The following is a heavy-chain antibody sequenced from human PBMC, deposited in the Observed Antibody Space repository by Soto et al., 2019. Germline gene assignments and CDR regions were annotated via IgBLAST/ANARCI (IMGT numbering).Heavy chain of an antibody. CDR3: ARDKAAAVLYGTDV. Sequence: SVKVSCKASGVTFSSYAISWVRQAPGQGLEWMGGIIPIFDTANYAQKFQGRVTITADKSTSTAYMELSSLRPEDTAVYYCARDKAAAVLYGTDVWGQGTTVNVSS. D-gene: IGHD6-13*01. J-gene: IGHJ6*02. V-gene: IGHV1-69*06. CDR1: GVTFSSYA. CDR2: IIPIFDTA.